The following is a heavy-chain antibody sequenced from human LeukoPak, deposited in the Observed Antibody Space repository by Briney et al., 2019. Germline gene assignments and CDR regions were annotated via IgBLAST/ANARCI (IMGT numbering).Heavy chain of an antibody. V-gene: IGHV1-69*01. CDR1: GYTFTSYG. D-gene: IGHD4-17*01. Sequence: SVKVSCKASGYTFTSYGISWVRQAPGQGLEWMGGIIPIFGTANYAQKFQGRVTITADESTSTAYMELSSLRSEDTAVYYCARGVDYGRPGRFQYWGQGTLVTASS. CDR2: IIPIFGTA. CDR3: ARGVDYGRPGRFQY. J-gene: IGHJ1*01.